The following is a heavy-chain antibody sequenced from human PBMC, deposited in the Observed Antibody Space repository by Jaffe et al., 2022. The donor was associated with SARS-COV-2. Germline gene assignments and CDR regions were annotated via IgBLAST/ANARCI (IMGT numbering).Heavy chain of an antibody. V-gene: IGHV4-61*02. CDR2: IYTSGST. D-gene: IGHD3-22*01. Sequence: QVQLQESGPGLVKPSQTLSLTCTVSGGSISSGSYYWSWIRQPAGKGLEWIGRIYTSGSTNYNPSLKSRVTISVDTSKNQFSLKLSSVTAADTAVYYCARGGYYYDSSGVSDYWGQGTLVTVSS. CDR3: ARGGYYYDSSGVSDY. J-gene: IGHJ4*02. CDR1: GGSISSGSYY.